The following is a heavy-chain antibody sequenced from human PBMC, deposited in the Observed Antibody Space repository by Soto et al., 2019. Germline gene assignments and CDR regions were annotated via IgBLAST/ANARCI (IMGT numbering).Heavy chain of an antibody. J-gene: IGHJ6*02. CDR2: IRSKANSYAT. Sequence: VGSLRLSCAASGFTFSGSAMHWVRQTSGKGLEWVGRIRSKANSYATVYAASVKGRFTISRDDSKNTAYLQMNSLKTEDTAVYYCTRPTTGPDWALVNGMDVWGQGTTVTVSS. CDR3: TRPTTGPDWALVNGMDV. D-gene: IGHD1-1*01. V-gene: IGHV3-73*01. CDR1: GFTFSGSA.